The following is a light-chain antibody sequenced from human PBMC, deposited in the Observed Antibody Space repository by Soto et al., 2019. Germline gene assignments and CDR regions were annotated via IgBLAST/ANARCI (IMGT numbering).Light chain of an antibody. CDR2: SDN. V-gene: IGLV1-44*01. J-gene: IGLJ2*01. Sequence: QSVLTQPPSASGTPDQRVTISCSGSSSNIGSNTVNWYQQLPGTAPKLLIYSDNQRPSGVPDRFSGSKSGTSASLAISGLQSEDEADYYCATWDDSLNMVFGGGTKVTVL. CDR1: SSNIGSNT. CDR3: ATWDDSLNMV.